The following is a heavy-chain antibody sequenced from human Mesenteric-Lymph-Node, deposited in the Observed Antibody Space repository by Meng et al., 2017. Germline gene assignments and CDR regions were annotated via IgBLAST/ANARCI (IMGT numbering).Heavy chain of an antibody. Sequence: EVQLVESGGGLVKPGGSLRLSCAASGFTFSNAWMSWVRQAPGKGLEWVSVIYSGGSTYYADSVKGRFTISRDNSRNTLYLQMNSLRADDTAVYYCVREQYESRGHWGQGTLVTVSS. CDR3: VREQYESRGH. V-gene: IGHV3-66*01. CDR1: GFTFSNAW. D-gene: IGHD3-22*01. CDR2: IYSGGST. J-gene: IGHJ4*02.